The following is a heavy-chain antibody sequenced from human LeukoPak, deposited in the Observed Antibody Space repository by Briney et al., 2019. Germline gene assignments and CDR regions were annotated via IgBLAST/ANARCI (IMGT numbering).Heavy chain of an antibody. V-gene: IGHV4-31*03. J-gene: IGHJ5*02. CDR3: ARRYCSSTSCYRGSWFDP. D-gene: IGHD2-2*02. CDR2: IYYSGST. CDR1: GGSISSGGYY. Sequence: PSETLSLTCTVSGGSISSGGYYWSWIRQHPGKGLEWIGYIYYSGSTYYNPSLKSRVTISVDTSKNQFSLKLSSVTAADTAVYYCARRYCSSTSCYRGSWFDPWGQGTLVTVSS.